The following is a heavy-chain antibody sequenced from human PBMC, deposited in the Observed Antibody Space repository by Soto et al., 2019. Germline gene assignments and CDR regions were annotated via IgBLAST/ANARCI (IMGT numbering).Heavy chain of an antibody. D-gene: IGHD3-22*01. CDR1: GGTFSSYT. CDR3: PSRAYNDSRGYAMDV. J-gene: IGHJ6*04. Sequence: SVKVSCKASGGTFSSYTISWVRQAPGQGLEWMGGIIPIFGTANYAQKLQGRVTITADESTSTAYMELSSLRSEDTALYYCPSRAYNDSRGYAMDVWGKGTTVTVSS. V-gene: IGHV1-69*13. CDR2: IIPIFGTA.